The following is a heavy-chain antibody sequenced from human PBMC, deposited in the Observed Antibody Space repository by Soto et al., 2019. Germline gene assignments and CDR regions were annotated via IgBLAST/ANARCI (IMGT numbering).Heavy chain of an antibody. D-gene: IGHD3-22*01. V-gene: IGHV1-2*02. J-gene: IGHJ3*02. CDR1: GYTFTGYY. CDR3: ARARITTIVVVRDAFDI. Sequence: ASVKVSCKASGYTFTGYYMHWVRQAPGQGLEWMGWINPNSGGTNYAQKFQGRVTMTRDTSISTAYMELSRLRSDDTAVYYCARARITTIVVVRDAFDIWGQGTMVTVSS. CDR2: INPNSGGT.